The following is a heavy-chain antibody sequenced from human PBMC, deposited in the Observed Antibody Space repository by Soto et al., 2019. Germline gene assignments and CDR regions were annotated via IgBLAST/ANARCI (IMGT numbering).Heavy chain of an antibody. CDR1: GGTFSSYA. V-gene: IGHV1-69*13. J-gene: IGHJ5*02. D-gene: IGHD6-13*01. CDR2: IIPIFGTA. Sequence: SVKVSCKASGGTFSSYAISWVRQAPGQGLEWMGGIIPIFGTANYAQKFQGRVTITADESTSTAYMELSSLRSEDTAVYYCARGISIAEADYNWFDHWGQETLVTVSS. CDR3: ARGISIAEADYNWFDH.